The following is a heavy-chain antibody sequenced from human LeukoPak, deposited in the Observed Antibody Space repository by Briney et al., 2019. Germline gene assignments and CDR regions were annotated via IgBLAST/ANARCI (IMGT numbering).Heavy chain of an antibody. D-gene: IGHD2-2*02. Sequence: SQTLSLTCTVSGGSLSSGGYYWSWIRQHPGKGLEWIGYIYYSGSTYYNPSLKSRVTISVDTSKNQFSLKLSSVTAADTAVYYCARESPSYCSSTSCYIGGFDYWGQGTLVTVSS. CDR2: IYYSGST. J-gene: IGHJ4*02. CDR1: GGSLSSGGYY. CDR3: ARESPSYCSSTSCYIGGFDY. V-gene: IGHV4-31*03.